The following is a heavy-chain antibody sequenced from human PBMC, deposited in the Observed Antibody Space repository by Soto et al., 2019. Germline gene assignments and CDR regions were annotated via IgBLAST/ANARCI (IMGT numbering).Heavy chain of an antibody. Sequence: PGGSLRLSCAASGFTFSSYGMHWVRQAPGKGLEWVAVIWYDGSNKYYADSVKGRFTISRDNSKNTLYLQMNSLRAEDTAVYYCARDSRYYELWSGYYDNWFDPWGQGTLGTGSS. CDR2: IWYDGSNK. V-gene: IGHV3-33*01. CDR1: GFTFSSYG. D-gene: IGHD3-3*01. CDR3: ARDSRYYELWSGYYDNWFDP. J-gene: IGHJ5*02.